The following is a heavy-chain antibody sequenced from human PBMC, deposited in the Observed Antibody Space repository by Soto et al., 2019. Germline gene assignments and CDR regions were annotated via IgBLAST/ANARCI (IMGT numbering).Heavy chain of an antibody. J-gene: IGHJ4*02. CDR3: ARVGSFFDY. D-gene: IGHD1-26*01. CDR2: ISYDGSNK. V-gene: IGHV3-30*04. Sequence: GGSLRLSCAASEFTFSSYAMHWVRQAPGKGLEWVAVISYDGSNKYYADSVKGRFTISRDNSKNTLYLQMNSLRAEDTAVYYCARVGSFFDYWGQGTLVTVSS. CDR1: EFTFSSYA.